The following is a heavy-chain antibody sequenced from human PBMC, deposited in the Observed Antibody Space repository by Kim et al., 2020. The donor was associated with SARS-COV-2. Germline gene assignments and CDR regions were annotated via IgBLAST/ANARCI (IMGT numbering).Heavy chain of an antibody. CDR2: ISYDGSNK. CDR1: GFTFSSYA. D-gene: IGHD6-13*01. Sequence: GGSLRLSCAASGFTFSSYAMHWVRQAPGKGLEWVAVISYDGSNKYYADSVKGRFTISRDNSKNTLYLQMNSLRAEDTAVYYCAREKDSSSWYQGYYYYGMDVWGQGTTVTVSS. V-gene: IGHV3-30*04. J-gene: IGHJ6*02. CDR3: AREKDSSSWYQGYYYYGMDV.